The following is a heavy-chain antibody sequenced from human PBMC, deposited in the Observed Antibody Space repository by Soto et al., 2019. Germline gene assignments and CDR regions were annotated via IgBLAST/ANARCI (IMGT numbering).Heavy chain of an antibody. CDR2: IYPGDSDT. CDR1: GYSFTSYW. J-gene: IGHJ6*02. Sequence: PGESLKISCKGSGYSFTSYWIGWVRQMPGKGLEWMGIIYPGDSDTRYSPSFQGQVTISADKSISTAYLQRSSLEASDTAMYYCAGTSSSSRFYYYGMDVWGQGTTFTVSS. CDR3: AGTSSSSRFYYYGMDV. D-gene: IGHD6-6*01. V-gene: IGHV5-51*01.